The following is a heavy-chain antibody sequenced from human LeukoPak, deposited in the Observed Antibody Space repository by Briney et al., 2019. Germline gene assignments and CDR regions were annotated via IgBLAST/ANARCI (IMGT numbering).Heavy chain of an antibody. D-gene: IGHD3-10*01. CDR1: GGSISSGGYY. Sequence: SETLSLTCTVSGGSISSGGYYWSWLRQHPGMGLEWIGYIYYSGSTYYNPSLKSRVTISIDTSKNQFSLKLSSVTAADTAVYYCARDGGYGSGSYYFDYWGQGTLVTVSS. CDR3: ARDGGYGSGSYYFDY. V-gene: IGHV4-31*03. J-gene: IGHJ4*02. CDR2: IYYSGST.